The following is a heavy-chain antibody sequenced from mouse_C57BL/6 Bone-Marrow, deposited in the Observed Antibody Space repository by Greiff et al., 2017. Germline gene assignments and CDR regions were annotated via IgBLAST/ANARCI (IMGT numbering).Heavy chain of an antibody. Sequence: VQLKESGAELVRPGASVKLSCTASGFNIKDDYMHWVKQRPEQGLEWIGWIDPENGDTEYASKFQGKATITADTSSNTAYLQLSSLTSEDTAVYYCTSMVAYWYFDVWGTGTTVTVSS. D-gene: IGHD2-2*01. CDR1: GFNIKDDY. CDR2: IDPENGDT. CDR3: TSMVAYWYFDV. V-gene: IGHV14-4*01. J-gene: IGHJ1*03.